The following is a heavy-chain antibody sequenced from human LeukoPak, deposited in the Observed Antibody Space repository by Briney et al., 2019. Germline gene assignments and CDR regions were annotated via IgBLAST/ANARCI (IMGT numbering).Heavy chain of an antibody. Sequence: ASVKVSCKVSGYTLTELSMHWVRQAPGKGREWMGGFDPEDGETIYAQKFQGRVTMTEDTSTDTAYMELSSVRSEDTAVYYCATSIVGPTTDAFDIWGQGTMVTVSS. V-gene: IGHV1-24*01. J-gene: IGHJ3*02. CDR2: FDPEDGET. CDR3: ATSIVGPTTDAFDI. CDR1: GYTLTELS. D-gene: IGHD1-26*01.